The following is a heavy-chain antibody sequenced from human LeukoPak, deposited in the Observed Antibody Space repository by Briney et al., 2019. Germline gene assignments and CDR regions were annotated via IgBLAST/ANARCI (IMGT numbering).Heavy chain of an antibody. D-gene: IGHD5-18*01. CDR3: ARVRYSYGPYFDY. J-gene: IGHJ4*02. CDR1: GGSISSGGHY. Sequence: SSETLSLTCTVSGGSISSGGHYWSWIRQHPGKGLEWIGYIYYSGSTYYNPSLKSRVTISVDTSKNQFSLKLSSVTAADTAVYYCARVRYSYGPYFDYWGQGTLVTVSS. V-gene: IGHV4-31*03. CDR2: IYYSGST.